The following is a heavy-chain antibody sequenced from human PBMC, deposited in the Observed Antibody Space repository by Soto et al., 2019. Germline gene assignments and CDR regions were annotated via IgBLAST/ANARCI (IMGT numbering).Heavy chain of an antibody. V-gene: IGHV4-34*01. J-gene: IGHJ6*03. CDR3: AREPEYSSSSDYYYMDV. D-gene: IGHD6-6*01. CDR1: GGSFSGYY. Sequence: QVQLQQWGAGLLKPSETLSLTCAVYGGSFSGYYWSWIRQPPGKGLEWIGEINHSGSTNYNPSLKSRVTISVDTSKNQFSLKLSSVTAADTAVYYSAREPEYSSSSDYYYMDVWGKGTTVTVSS. CDR2: INHSGST.